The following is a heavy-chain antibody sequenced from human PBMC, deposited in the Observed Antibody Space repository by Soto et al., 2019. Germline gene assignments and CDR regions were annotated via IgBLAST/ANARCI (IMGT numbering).Heavy chain of an antibody. CDR3: ARGLGGYSNYVGGVKIYYYYYMDV. Sequence: SQTLSLTCAVYGGSFSGYYWSWIRQPPGKGLEWIGEINHSGSTNYNPSLKSRVTISVDTSKNQFSLKLSSVTAADTAVYYCARGLGGYSNYVGGVKIYYYYYMDVWGKGTTVTVSS. D-gene: IGHD4-4*01. V-gene: IGHV4-34*01. J-gene: IGHJ6*03. CDR2: INHSGST. CDR1: GGSFSGYY.